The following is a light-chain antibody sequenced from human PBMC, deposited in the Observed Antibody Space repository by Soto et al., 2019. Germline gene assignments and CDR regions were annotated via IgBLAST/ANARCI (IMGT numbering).Light chain of an antibody. V-gene: IGLV2-14*01. CDR1: SSDVGGYDF. Sequence: QSLMAQASCVSVSPGHSITITCTGASSDVGGYDFVSWYQHHPGTPPKLIIYEVTHRPSGVSHRFSGSKSASTASLTISGLQVEDEADYFCGSYSSTTTREVFGTGTKVTVL. J-gene: IGLJ1*01. CDR3: GSYSSTTTREV. CDR2: EVT.